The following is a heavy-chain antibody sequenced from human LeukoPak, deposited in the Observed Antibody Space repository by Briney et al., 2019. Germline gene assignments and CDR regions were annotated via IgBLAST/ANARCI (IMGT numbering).Heavy chain of an antibody. CDR2: INPSGGST. CDR1: GYTFTSYY. D-gene: IGHD4-17*01. CDR3: ARDYGDYAGYYGMDV. J-gene: IGHJ6*02. V-gene: IGHV1-46*01. Sequence: ASVKVSCKASGYTFTSYYMHWVRQAPGQGLEWMGIINPSGGSTSYAQKFQGRVTMTRDTSTSTVYMELSSLRSEDTAVYYCARDYGDYAGYYGMDVWGQGTTVTVSS.